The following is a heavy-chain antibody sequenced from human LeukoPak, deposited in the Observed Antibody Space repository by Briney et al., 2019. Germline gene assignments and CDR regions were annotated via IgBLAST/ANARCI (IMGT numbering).Heavy chain of an antibody. D-gene: IGHD2-15*01. J-gene: IGHJ3*02. Sequence: SVKVSCKASGGTFSSYAISWVRQAPGQGLEWMGGIIPIFGTANYAQKFQGRVTITADESTSTAYMELSSPRSEDTAVYYCAEKRYCSGGSCSRAFDIWGQGTMVTVSS. V-gene: IGHV1-69*13. CDR3: AEKRYCSGGSCSRAFDI. CDR1: GGTFSSYA. CDR2: IIPIFGTA.